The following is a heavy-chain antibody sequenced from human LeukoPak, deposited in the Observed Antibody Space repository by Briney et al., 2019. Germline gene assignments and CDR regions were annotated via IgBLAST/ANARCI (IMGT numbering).Heavy chain of an antibody. J-gene: IGHJ4*02. Sequence: PSQTLSVTCAIPGARVSSKNGAWTWIRQSPSRGLEWLGRTYYRSKWYNDYAVSVQGRITINPDTSKNQFSLQLNSVTPEDTAVYYCARDLGTSGWYTFDYWGQGTLVTVSS. CDR2: TYYRSKWYN. V-gene: IGHV6-1*01. CDR3: ARDLGTSGWYTFDY. D-gene: IGHD6-19*01. CDR1: GARVSSKNGA.